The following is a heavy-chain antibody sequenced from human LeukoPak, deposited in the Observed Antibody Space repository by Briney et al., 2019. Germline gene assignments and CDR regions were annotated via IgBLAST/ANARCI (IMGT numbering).Heavy chain of an antibody. V-gene: IGHV4-39*01. D-gene: IGHD3/OR15-3a*01. CDR2: TLYTGRT. CDR1: GDSIISNIYW. J-gene: IGHJ3*01. CDR3: ARRRHNFDFYDV. Sequence: SETLSLTCTVSGDSIISNIYWWDWVRLPPGKGLEWIGATLYTGRTFYSPSLKSRVTISVDTSKNQFSLDPSSATAADTAVYYCARRRHNFDFYDVWGQGTRVTVSS.